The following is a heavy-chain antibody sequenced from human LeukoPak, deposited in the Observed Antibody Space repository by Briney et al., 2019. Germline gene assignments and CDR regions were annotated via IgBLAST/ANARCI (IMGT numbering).Heavy chain of an antibody. CDR2: ISAYNGNT. CDR1: GYTFTSYG. D-gene: IGHD3-22*01. CDR3: ARGSSGYYDYYYYGMDV. Sequence: ASVKVSCKASGYTFTSYGISWVRQAPGQGLEWMGWISAYNGNTNYAQKLQGRVTMTTDTSTSTAYMELRSLRSDDTAVYYCARGSSGYYDYYYYGMDVWGQGTTVTVSS. J-gene: IGHJ6*02. V-gene: IGHV1-18*01.